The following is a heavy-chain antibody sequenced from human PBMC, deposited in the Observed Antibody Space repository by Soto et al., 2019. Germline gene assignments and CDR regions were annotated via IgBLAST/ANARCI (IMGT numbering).Heavy chain of an antibody. Sequence: ASETLSLTCTVSGDSIRSPTFYWGWIRQSPGKGLEWIGSVYYTGTINHNPSLKSRVTISVDTSKNQFSLRVSSVTATDTALYYCARNRLGYFDYWGQGTLVTVSS. V-gene: IGHV4-39*01. J-gene: IGHJ4*02. CDR1: GDSIRSPTFY. CDR3: ARNRLGYFDY. CDR2: VYYTGTI.